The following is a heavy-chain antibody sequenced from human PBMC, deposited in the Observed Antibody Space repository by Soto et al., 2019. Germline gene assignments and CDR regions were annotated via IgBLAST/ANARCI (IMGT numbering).Heavy chain of an antibody. CDR1: GYSFTTYW. J-gene: IGHJ5*02. CDR3: AREKFDLELFTWVDP. V-gene: IGHV5-10-1*01. CDR2: IDPRDSYT. Sequence: GESLKISCEASGYSFTTYWISWVRQMPGKGLEWMGAIDPRDSYTKYSPSFQGHVTISVDKSISTAYLQWNSLKASDTAIHYCAREKFDLELFTWVDPWGQGSLVGVSS. D-gene: IGHD1-7*01.